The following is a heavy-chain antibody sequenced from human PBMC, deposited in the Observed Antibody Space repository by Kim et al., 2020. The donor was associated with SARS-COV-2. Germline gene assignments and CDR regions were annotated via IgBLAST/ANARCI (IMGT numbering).Heavy chain of an antibody. D-gene: IGHD5-18*01. CDR2: IYSGGST. V-gene: IGHV3-53*04. CDR1: GFTVSSNY. Sequence: GGSLRLSCAASGFTVSSNYMSWVRQAPGKGLEWVSVIYSGGSTYYADSVKGRFTISRHNSKNTLYLQMNSLRAEDTAVYYCARDHRVDTAMADPSYYYYYMDVWGKGTTVTVSS. J-gene: IGHJ6*03. CDR3: ARDHRVDTAMADPSYYYYYMDV.